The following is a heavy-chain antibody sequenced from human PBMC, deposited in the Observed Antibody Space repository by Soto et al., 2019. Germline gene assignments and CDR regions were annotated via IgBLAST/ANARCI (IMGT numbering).Heavy chain of an antibody. D-gene: IGHD6-19*01. V-gene: IGHV3-7*03. CDR2: IQQDGSVQ. CDR1: GFTFSSHW. J-gene: IGHJ4*02. Sequence: GGSLRLSCAASGFTFSSHWMSWVRQAPGKGLEWVANIQQDGSVQHYVDSVKGRFTISRDNAKSSLYLQMNSLRAEDTAVYYCARYSYSSGPQDYWGQGTLVTVSS. CDR3: ARYSYSSGPQDY.